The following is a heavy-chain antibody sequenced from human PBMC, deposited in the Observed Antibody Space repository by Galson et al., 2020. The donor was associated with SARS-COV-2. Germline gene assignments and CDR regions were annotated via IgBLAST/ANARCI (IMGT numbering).Heavy chain of an antibody. D-gene: IGHD3-3*01. CDR1: GYTFTGYY. J-gene: IGHJ6*03. CDR3: ARDRPGKITIFGVVTIGGYMDV. Sequence: ASVKVSCKASGYTFTGYYMHWVRQAPGQGLEWMGWINPNSGGTNYAQKFQGWVTMTRDTSISTVYMELSSLRSEDTAVYYCARDRPGKITIFGVVTIGGYMDVWGKGTTVTVSS. CDR2: INPNSGGT. V-gene: IGHV1-2*04.